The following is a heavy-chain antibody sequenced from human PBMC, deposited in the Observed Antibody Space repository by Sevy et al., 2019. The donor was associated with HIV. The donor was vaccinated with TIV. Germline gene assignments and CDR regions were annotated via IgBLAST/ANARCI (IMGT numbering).Heavy chain of an antibody. CDR3: AREGYSGYDSLISYYYYGMDV. D-gene: IGHD5-12*01. J-gene: IGHJ6*02. CDR1: GFTFSSYE. V-gene: IGHV3-48*03. Sequence: GGSLRLSCAASGFTFSSYEMNWVRQAPGKGLEWVSYISSSGSTIYYADSVKGRFTISRDNAKNSLYLQVNSLRAEDTAVYYCAREGYSGYDSLISYYYYGMDVWGQGTTVTVSS. CDR2: ISSSGSTI.